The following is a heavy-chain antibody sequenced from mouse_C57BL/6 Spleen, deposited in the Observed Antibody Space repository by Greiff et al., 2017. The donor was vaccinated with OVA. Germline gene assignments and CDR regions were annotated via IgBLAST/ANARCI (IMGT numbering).Heavy chain of an antibody. CDR3: AMETVVATDYAMDY. CDR1: GYSFTDYN. V-gene: IGHV1-39*01. D-gene: IGHD1-1*01. Sequence: EVQLQQSGPELVKPGASVKISCKASGYSFTDYNMNWVKQSNGKSLEWIGVINPNYGTTSYNQKFKGKATLTVDQSSSTAYMQLNSLTSEDSAVYSCAMETVVATDYAMDYWGQGTSVTVSS. J-gene: IGHJ4*01. CDR2: INPNYGTT.